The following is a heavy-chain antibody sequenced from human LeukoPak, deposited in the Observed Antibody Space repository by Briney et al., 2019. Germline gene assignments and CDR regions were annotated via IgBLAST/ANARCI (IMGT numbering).Heavy chain of an antibody. CDR2: ISYDGNNK. V-gene: IGHV3-30*18. D-gene: IGHD6-13*01. J-gene: IGHJ4*02. CDR1: GFTFSDYW. Sequence: GGSLRLSCAASGFTFSDYWIDWVRQAPGKGLEWVAVISYDGNNKYFTDSVKGRFTISRDNSKHTLFLQMNSLRPEDTAVYYCAKDQDVAAAGTWGSIDYWGQGTLVTVSS. CDR3: AKDQDVAAAGTWGSIDY.